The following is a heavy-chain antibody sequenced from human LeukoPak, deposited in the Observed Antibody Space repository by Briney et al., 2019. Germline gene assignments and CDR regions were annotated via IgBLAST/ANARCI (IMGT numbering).Heavy chain of an antibody. V-gene: IGHV3-30*18. CDR1: GFTFSSYG. J-gene: IGHJ4*02. D-gene: IGHD2-15*01. CDR3: AKGGEICSGGSCSPAY. CDR2: ISYDGSNK. Sequence: GGSLRLSCAASGFTFSSYGMHWVRQAPGKGLEWVAVISYDGSNKYYRDSEKGRFTISRDNSKDTLYLQMNSLRAEDTALYYCAKGGEICSGGSCSPAYWGQGTLVTVSS.